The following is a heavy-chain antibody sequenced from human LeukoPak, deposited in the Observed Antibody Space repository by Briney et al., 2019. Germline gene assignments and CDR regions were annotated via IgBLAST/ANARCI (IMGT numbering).Heavy chain of an antibody. CDR3: ATNIYYYDSSGYGVFDY. V-gene: IGHV1-2*02. D-gene: IGHD3-22*01. J-gene: IGHJ4*02. Sequence: GASVTVSCKASGYTFTSYGISWVRQAPGQGLEWMGWINPNSGGTNYAQKFQGRVTMTRGTSISTAYMELSRLRSDDTAVYYCATNIYYYDSSGYGVFDYWGQGTLVTVSS. CDR1: GYTFTSYG. CDR2: INPNSGGT.